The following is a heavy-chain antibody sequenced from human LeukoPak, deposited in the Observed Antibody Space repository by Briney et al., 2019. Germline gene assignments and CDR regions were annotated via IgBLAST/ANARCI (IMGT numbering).Heavy chain of an antibody. Sequence: ASVKVSCKASGYTFTGYYMHWVRQAPGQGLEWMGWINPNCGGTNYAQKFLGRVTMTRDTSISTAYMELSRLRSDDTAVYYCARHINYDYVWGSFPHASDIWGQGTMVTVSS. D-gene: IGHD3-16*01. CDR1: GYTFTGYY. J-gene: IGHJ3*02. V-gene: IGHV1-2*02. CDR2: INPNCGGT. CDR3: ARHINYDYVWGSFPHASDI.